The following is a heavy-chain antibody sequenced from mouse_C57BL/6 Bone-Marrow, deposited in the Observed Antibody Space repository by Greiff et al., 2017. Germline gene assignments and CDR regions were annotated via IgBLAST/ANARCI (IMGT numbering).Heavy chain of an antibody. D-gene: IGHD1-1*01. CDR1: GFSLTSYG. CDR2: IWGGGST. V-gene: IGHV2-9*01. J-gene: IGHJ4*01. Sequence: QVQLQPSGPGLVAPSQSLSITCTVSGFSLTSYGVDWVRPPPGKGLEGLGGIWGGGSTNYNSALMYRPSISTDNSKSQVFLQMNSLPSDDTAMYYCAKHPSSYDAIDYWGQGTSVTVSS. CDR3: AKHPSSYDAIDY.